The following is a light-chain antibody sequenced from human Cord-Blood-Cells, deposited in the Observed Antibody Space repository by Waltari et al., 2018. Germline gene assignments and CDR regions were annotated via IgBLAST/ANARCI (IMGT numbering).Light chain of an antibody. J-gene: IGKJ4*01. CDR1: QRLLHSNGYNY. Sequence: IGMDQSSLYLAVTPGEPASLHCRCSQRLLHSNGYNYLDWYLQKPGQSPQLLIYLGSNRASGVPDRFSGSGSGTDFTLKISRVEAEDVGVYYCMQALQTPLTFGGGTKVEIK. V-gene: IGKV2-28*01. CDR2: LGS. CDR3: MQALQTPLT.